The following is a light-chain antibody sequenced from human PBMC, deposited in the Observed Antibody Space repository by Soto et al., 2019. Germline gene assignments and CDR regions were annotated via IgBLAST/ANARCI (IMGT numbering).Light chain of an antibody. CDR3: SSYTSSSTRVV. V-gene: IGLV2-14*01. Sequence: QYVLTQPASVSGSPGQSITISCTGTSSDVGGYNYVSWYQQHPGKAPKLMIYDVSNRPSGVSNRFSGSKSGNTASLTISGLQAEDEADYYCSSYTSSSTRVVLGGGTKVTVL. CDR2: DVS. CDR1: SSDVGGYNY. J-gene: IGLJ2*01.